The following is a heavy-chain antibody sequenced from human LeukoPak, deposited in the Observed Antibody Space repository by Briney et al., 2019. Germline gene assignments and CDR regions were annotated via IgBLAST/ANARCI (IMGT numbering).Heavy chain of an antibody. CDR2: ISSNGGST. Sequence: GGSLRLSCSASGFNLSRYGMHWVRQAPGKGLEYVSGISSNGGSTNYADSVKGRFTISRDNSKNTLHLQMSSLRAEDTAVYYCVKGYCSSISCSLIYYGGQGTLVTVSS. CDR3: VKGYCSSISCSLIYY. D-gene: IGHD2-2*01. CDR1: GFNLSRYG. V-gene: IGHV3-64D*06. J-gene: IGHJ4*02.